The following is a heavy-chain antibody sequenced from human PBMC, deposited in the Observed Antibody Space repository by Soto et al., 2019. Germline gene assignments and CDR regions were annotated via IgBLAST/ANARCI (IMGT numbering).Heavy chain of an antibody. CDR1: GGTFSNYP. CDR3: ARGNHRWLEWWYFDL. Sequence: QVQLVQSGAEVKKPGSSVKVSCKASGGTFSNYPVSWVRQAPGQGLEWMGGIIPIFGTVNYAQKFQGRLTFTAAESPSRAYMELSSLRSEDTAVYYCARGNHRWLEWWYFDLWGRGTLVTVSS. J-gene: IGHJ2*01. D-gene: IGHD5-12*01. V-gene: IGHV1-69*12. CDR2: IIPIFGTV.